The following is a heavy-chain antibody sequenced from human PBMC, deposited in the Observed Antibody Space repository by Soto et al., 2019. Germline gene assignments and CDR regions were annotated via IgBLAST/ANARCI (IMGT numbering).Heavy chain of an antibody. D-gene: IGHD3-22*01. CDR2: ISSSGDHT. CDR1: GFTFSDYA. Sequence: GGSLRLSCAASGFTFSDYAMSWVRQAPGKGLDWVSAISSSGDHTFYADSVKGRFTISRDNSKNTLYLQVNSLRAEDTAVYYCAKDFEGYYDSSGYLDYWGQGTLVTVSS. CDR3: AKDFEGYYDSSGYLDY. V-gene: IGHV3-23*01. J-gene: IGHJ4*02.